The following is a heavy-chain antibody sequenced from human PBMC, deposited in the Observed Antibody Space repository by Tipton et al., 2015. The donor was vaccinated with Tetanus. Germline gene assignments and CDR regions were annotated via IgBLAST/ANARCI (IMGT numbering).Heavy chain of an antibody. D-gene: IGHD7-27*01. Sequence: QLVQSGGGLIHPGRSLRLTCGGSGFTVSSSYMHWVRQAPGKGLEWVAVIYTGGSTYYADSMRGRFTISRDNSRDTLYLQMNSLRADDTAVYYCASSPRFRTGRFESWGQGTQVTVSS. J-gene: IGHJ4*02. CDR3: ASSPRFRTGRFES. CDR2: IYTGGST. V-gene: IGHV3-53*01. CDR1: GFTVSSSY.